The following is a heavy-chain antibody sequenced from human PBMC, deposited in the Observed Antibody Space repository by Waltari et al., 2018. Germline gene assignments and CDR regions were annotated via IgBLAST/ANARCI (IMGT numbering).Heavy chain of an antibody. CDR2: IRYDGSNK. CDR3: AKDGRLCSGGSCYGSKSFDY. J-gene: IGHJ4*02. CDR1: GFTFSSYG. Sequence: QVQLVESGGGVVQPGGSLRLSCAASGFTFSSYGMHWVRQAPGTGLEWVAFIRYDGSNKYYADSVKGRFTISRDNSKNTLYLQMNSLRAEDTAVYYCAKDGRLCSGGSCYGSKSFDYWGQGTLVTVSS. V-gene: IGHV3-30*02. D-gene: IGHD2-15*01.